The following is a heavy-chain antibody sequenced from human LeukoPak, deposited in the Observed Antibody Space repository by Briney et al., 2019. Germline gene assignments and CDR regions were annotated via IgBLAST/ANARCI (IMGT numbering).Heavy chain of an antibody. CDR3: AKDSRNDGWSFDY. CDR1: GFTFSSYG. Sequence: GGSLRLSCAASGFTFSSYGMHWVRQAPGKGLEWVAVISYDGSNKYYADSVKGRFTISGDNSKNTLYLQMNSLRAEDTAVYYCAKDSRNDGWSFDYWGQGTLVTVSS. J-gene: IGHJ4*02. V-gene: IGHV3-30*18. CDR2: ISYDGSNK. D-gene: IGHD6-19*01.